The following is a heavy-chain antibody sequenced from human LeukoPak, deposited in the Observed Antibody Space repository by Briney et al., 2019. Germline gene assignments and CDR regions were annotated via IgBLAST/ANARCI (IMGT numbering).Heavy chain of an antibody. Sequence: GGSLRLSCAASGFTFSNSAMTWVRQAPGKGLDWVSTISGGGATTYYADSVKGRFTISRDNSKNTMSLQMSSLRPEDTAVYYCAKSQLRGFSTGWPLDSWGQGTLVTVSS. CDR3: AKSQLRGFSTGWPLDS. V-gene: IGHV3-23*01. CDR2: ISGGGATT. D-gene: IGHD6-19*01. J-gene: IGHJ4*02. CDR1: GFTFSNSA.